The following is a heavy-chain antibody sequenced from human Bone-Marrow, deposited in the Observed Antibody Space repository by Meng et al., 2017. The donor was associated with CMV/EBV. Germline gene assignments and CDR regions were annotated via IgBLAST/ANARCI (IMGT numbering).Heavy chain of an antibody. CDR1: GFTFNDYY. Sequence: GESLKISCAASGFTFNDYYMTWIRQAPGKGLEWVSYISSSSNTIFYADSVKGRFTISRDNAKNSLYLQMNSLRAEDTAVYYCSRLPSTYDAFYLWGQGTRVTFSS. V-gene: IGHV3-11*01. J-gene: IGHJ3*01. D-gene: IGHD2/OR15-2a*01. CDR2: ISSSSNTI. CDR3: SRLPSTYDAFYL.